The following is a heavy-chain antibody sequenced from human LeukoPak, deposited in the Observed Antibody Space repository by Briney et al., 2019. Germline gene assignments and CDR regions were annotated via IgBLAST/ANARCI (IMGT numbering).Heavy chain of an antibody. V-gene: IGHV3-23*01. Sequence: GGSLRLSCAASGFTSSSYAMSWARQAPGKGLEWVSAISGSGGSTYYADSVKGRFTISRDNSKNTLYLQMNSLRAEDTAVYYCAKVTSGWYCGGFDYGGPATVATVSS. CDR2: ISGSGGST. J-gene: IGHJ4*02. CDR3: AKVTSGWYCGGFDY. D-gene: IGHD6-19*01. CDR1: GFTSSSYA.